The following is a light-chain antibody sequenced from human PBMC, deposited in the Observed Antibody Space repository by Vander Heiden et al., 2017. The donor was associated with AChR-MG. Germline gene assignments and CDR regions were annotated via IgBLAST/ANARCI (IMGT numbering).Light chain of an antibody. CDR1: QSVLSSSDNKNY. J-gene: IGKJ1*01. CDR3: QQYDSSPSRT. Sequence: DIVMTQSPDSLALSLGERATINCKSSQSVLSSSDNKNYLAWYQQKPGQPPRLLLFWASTRESGVPDRFSGSGSGTDFTLTISSLQAEDVAVYYCQQYDSSPSRTFGQGTKVEVK. CDR2: WAS. V-gene: IGKV4-1*01.